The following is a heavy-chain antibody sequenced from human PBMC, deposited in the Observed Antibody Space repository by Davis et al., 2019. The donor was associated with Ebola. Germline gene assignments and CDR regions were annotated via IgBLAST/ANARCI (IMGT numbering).Heavy chain of an antibody. CDR1: GFTFSSYS. CDR2: ITVTSNYT. Sequence: GESLKISCAASGFTFSSYSMNWVRQAPGKGLEWVSSITVTSNYTYYADSVKGRFTISRDNAENSLYLQMNSLRAEDTAVYYCARRNWFDPWGQGTLVTVSS. V-gene: IGHV3-21*01. CDR3: ARRNWFDP. J-gene: IGHJ5*02.